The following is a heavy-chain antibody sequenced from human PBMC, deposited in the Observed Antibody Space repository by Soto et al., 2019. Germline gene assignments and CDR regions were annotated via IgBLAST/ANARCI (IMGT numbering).Heavy chain of an antibody. CDR2: ISYDGSNK. J-gene: IGHJ4*02. Sequence: QVQLVESGGGVVQPGRSLRLSCAASGFTFSSYAMHWVRQAPGKWLEWVAVISYDGSNKYYADSVKGRFTISRDISKNTLYLQMNSLRAEDTAVYYCASAGGLLLDYWGQGTLVTVSS. V-gene: IGHV3-30-3*01. CDR3: ASAGGLLLDY. D-gene: IGHD2-15*01. CDR1: GFTFSSYA.